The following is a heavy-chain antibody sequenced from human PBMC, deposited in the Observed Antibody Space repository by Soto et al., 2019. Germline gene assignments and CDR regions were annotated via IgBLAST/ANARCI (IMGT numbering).Heavy chain of an antibody. CDR2: IISSSGYT. V-gene: IGHV3-21*01. Sequence: PGGSLRLSWAPSGFTSNSYSRNWDRQATEKGLGWAEPIISSSGYTYDADSGNGRFTISRGTAKNPLYLQMNSLRAEDTAVYYCARYPHALPTGNTWFDPWGQGPLVTVSS. J-gene: IGHJ5*02. D-gene: IGHD1-7*01. CDR1: GFTSNSYS. CDR3: ARYPHALPTGNTWFDP.